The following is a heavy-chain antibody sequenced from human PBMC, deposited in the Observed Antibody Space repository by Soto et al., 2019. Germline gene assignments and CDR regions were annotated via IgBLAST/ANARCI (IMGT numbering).Heavy chain of an antibody. CDR3: ARQITYHILAPPCLLDN. Sequence: QVQLQESGPGLVKPSGTLSLTCTVSGGSISSTDHFWGWIRQPPGKGLEWIGSIYYTGTTYYNTSRKGLITMSVDTSKNRFSLRLTSVTAADAAVYYCARQITYHILAPPCLLDNCGQGSLVIVSS. CDR2: IYYTGTT. J-gene: IGHJ4*02. CDR1: GGSISSTDHF. D-gene: IGHD3-9*01. V-gene: IGHV4-39*01.